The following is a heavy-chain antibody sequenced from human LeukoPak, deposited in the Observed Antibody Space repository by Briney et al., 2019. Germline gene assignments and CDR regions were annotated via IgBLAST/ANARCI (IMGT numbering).Heavy chain of an antibody. CDR3: AKEFGGLDYYDSSGYFDY. D-gene: IGHD3-22*01. Sequence: GGSLRLSCAASGFTFSSYGMHWVRQAPGKGLEWVAFIRYDGSNKYYADSVKGRFTISRDNSKNTLYLQMNSLRAEQTAEYYCAKEFGGLDYYDSSGYFDYWGQGTLVTVSS. V-gene: IGHV3-30*02. CDR2: IRYDGSNK. CDR1: GFTFSSYG. J-gene: IGHJ4*02.